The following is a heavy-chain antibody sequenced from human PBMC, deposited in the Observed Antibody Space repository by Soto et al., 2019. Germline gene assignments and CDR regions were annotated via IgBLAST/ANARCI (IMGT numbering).Heavy chain of an antibody. Sequence: ASVKVSCKASGYTFTSYGISWVRQAPGQGLEWMGWISAYNGNTNYAQKLQGRVTMTTDTSTSTAYMELRSLRSDDTAVYYCAWVDCSGGSCYSGSWFDPWGQGTLVTVSS. D-gene: IGHD2-15*01. V-gene: IGHV1-18*01. CDR1: GYTFTSYG. CDR3: AWVDCSGGSCYSGSWFDP. J-gene: IGHJ5*02. CDR2: ISAYNGNT.